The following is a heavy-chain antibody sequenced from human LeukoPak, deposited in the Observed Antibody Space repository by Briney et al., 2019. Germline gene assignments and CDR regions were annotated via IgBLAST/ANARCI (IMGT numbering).Heavy chain of an antibody. D-gene: IGHD6-6*01. CDR2: VYYIGST. CDR3: ARSISARSGMDV. V-gene: IGHV4-39*01. CDR1: GGSIISNTYY. J-gene: IGHJ6*02. Sequence: SETLSLTCTVSGGSIISNTYYWGWVRQPPGKGLEWIATVYYIGSTYYNPSLKSRVTISVDTSMSQFSLRLRSETAADTAVYYCARSISARSGMDVWGQGTTVTVSS.